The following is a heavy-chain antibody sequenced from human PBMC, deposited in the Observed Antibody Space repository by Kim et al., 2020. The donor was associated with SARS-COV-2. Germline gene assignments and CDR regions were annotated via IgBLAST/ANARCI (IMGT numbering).Heavy chain of an antibody. V-gene: IGHV3-23*01. CDR3: AKVYDYGDPHDAFDI. D-gene: IGHD4-17*01. Sequence: DSVKGRFTISRDNSKNTLYLQMNSLRAEDTAVYYCAKVYDYGDPHDAFDIWGQGTMVTVSS. J-gene: IGHJ3*02.